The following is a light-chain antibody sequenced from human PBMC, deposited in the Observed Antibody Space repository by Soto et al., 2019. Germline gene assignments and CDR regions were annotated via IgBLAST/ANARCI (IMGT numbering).Light chain of an antibody. Sequence: DIQMTQSPSTVSAAVGDRVTITCRASHEINMLLAWYQQKPGKAPKLLIYDASTLEIGVPSRFSGSGSGTDFTLTISSLQPDDFSTYFCQQYNGNSWTFGQGTKVEIK. CDR3: QQYNGNSWT. CDR1: HEINML. V-gene: IGKV1-5*01. J-gene: IGKJ1*01. CDR2: DAS.